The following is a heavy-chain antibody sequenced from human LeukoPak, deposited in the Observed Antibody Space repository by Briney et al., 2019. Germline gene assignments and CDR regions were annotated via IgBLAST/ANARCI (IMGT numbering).Heavy chain of an antibody. CDR1: GYSFSMYW. Sequence: GESLKISCKATGYSFSMYWIGWVRQMPGKGLEGMGIIYPADSDTRYSPSFQGQVTISVDSSISTAYLQWSSLKASDTAMYYCGRSLLSTTSPFDYWGQGTLVTVSS. V-gene: IGHV5-51*01. CDR3: GRSLLSTTSPFDY. CDR2: IYPADSDT. J-gene: IGHJ4*02. D-gene: IGHD3-9*01.